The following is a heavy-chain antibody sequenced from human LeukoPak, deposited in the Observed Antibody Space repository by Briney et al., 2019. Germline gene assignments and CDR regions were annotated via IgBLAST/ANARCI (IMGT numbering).Heavy chain of an antibody. J-gene: IGHJ4*02. D-gene: IGHD3-10*01. V-gene: IGHV4-39*07. CDR3: ARRGRRLLWFGESPFDY. CDR2: IYYSGNT. CDR1: GDSISSSSYY. Sequence: SETLSLTCTVSGDSISSSSYYWGWIRQPPGKGLESIGSIYYSGNTYYNPSPKSRVTLSVDTSKNQFSLNLTSVTAADTAVYYCARRGRRLLWFGESPFDYWGQGTLVTVSS.